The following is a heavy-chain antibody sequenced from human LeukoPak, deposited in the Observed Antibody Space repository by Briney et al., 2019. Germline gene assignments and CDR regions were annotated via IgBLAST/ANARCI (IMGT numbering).Heavy chain of an antibody. D-gene: IGHD6-6*01. CDR3: ARSIAALHSHPKNPFDY. CDR2: INHSGST. Sequence: SETLSLTCAVYGGSFSGYYWSWIRQPPGKGLEWIGEINHSGSTNYNPSLKSRVTISVDTSKNQFSLKLSSVTAADTAVYYCARSIAALHSHPKNPFDYWGQGTLVTVSS. CDR1: GGSFSGYY. V-gene: IGHV4-34*01. J-gene: IGHJ4*02.